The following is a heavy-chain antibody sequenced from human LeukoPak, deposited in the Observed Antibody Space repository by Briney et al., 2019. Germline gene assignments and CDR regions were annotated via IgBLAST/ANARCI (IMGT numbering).Heavy chain of an antibody. D-gene: IGHD3-22*01. V-gene: IGHV3-15*01. CDR2: IKSKTDGGTT. J-gene: IGHJ4*02. CDR1: GFTFSNAW. Sequence: PGGSLRLSCAASGFTFSNAWMSWVRQAPGKGLEWVGRIKSKTDGGTTDYAAPVKGRFTISRDDSKTTLYLQMNSLKTEDTAVYYCTTVTMIVVDPFDYWGQGTLVTVSS. CDR3: TTVTMIVVDPFDY.